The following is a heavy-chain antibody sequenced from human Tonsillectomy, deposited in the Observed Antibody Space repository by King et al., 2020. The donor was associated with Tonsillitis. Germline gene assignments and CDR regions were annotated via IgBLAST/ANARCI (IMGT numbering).Heavy chain of an antibody. Sequence: VTLKESGPVLVKPTETLTLTCTFSGFSLTNPKMGVSWIRQPPGEALEWLAHIFSNDEKSYSTSLKSRLTIFKDTSKSQVVLTMTNVDPVDTATYYCTRIPPVAGTGAFFDYWGQGSLVTVSS. CDR3: TRIPPVAGTGAFFDY. CDR1: GFSLTNPKMG. CDR2: IFSNDEK. J-gene: IGHJ4*02. D-gene: IGHD6-19*01. V-gene: IGHV2-26*01.